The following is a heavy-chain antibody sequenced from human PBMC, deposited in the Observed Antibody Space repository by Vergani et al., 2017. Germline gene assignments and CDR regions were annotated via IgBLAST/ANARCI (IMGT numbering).Heavy chain of an antibody. CDR1: GGSISSGAYY. CDR2: IYYSGST. Sequence: QVQLQESGPGLVKPSQTLSLTCSVSGGSISSGAYYWSWIRQHPGKGLEWIGYIYYSGSTYYNPSLKSRVIISVDTSKNHFSLKLSSVTAADTAVYYCASSKDIGELWYFDLWGRGTLVTVSS. CDR3: ASSKDIGELWYFDL. D-gene: IGHD3-10*01. J-gene: IGHJ2*01. V-gene: IGHV4-31*03.